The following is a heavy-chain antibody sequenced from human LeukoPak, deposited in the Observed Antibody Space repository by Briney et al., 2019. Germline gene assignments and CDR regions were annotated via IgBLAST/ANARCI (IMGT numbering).Heavy chain of an antibody. V-gene: IGHV3-74*01. CDR1: KFSFSAYW. CDR2: INSDGSRT. J-gene: IGHJ1*01. D-gene: IGHD4-11*01. CDR3: ATYSTRNAREFQS. Sequence: PGGSLRLSCAASKFSFSAYWMHWVRHAPGKGLVWVSRINSDGSRTNYADSVKGRFTISRDNAKNTLYLQMNSLRAEDTAVYYCATYSTRNAREFQSWGQGTLVTVSS.